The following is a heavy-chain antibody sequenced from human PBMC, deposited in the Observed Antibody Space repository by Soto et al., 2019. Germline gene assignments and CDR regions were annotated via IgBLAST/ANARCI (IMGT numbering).Heavy chain of an antibody. CDR1: GFTFSSYA. D-gene: IGHD2-2*01. J-gene: IGHJ4*02. CDR2: ISGSGGST. Sequence: EVQLLESGGGLVQPGGSLRLSCAASGFTFSSYAMSWVRQAPGKGLEWVSAISGSGGSTYYADSVKGRFTISRDNSKHTLYLKMNSLRAEDTAVYYCAKGRGYCSSTSCYVGSDYWGQGTLVTVSS. V-gene: IGHV3-23*01. CDR3: AKGRGYCSSTSCYVGSDY.